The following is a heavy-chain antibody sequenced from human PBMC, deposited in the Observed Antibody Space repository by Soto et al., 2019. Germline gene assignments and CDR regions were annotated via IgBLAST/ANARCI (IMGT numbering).Heavy chain of an antibody. CDR2: IYYSGST. J-gene: IGHJ6*02. D-gene: IGHD6-13*01. CDR3: ASMYSSSWYDGYYYYGMDV. CDR1: GGSISSSSYY. Sequence: SETLSLTCTVSGGSISSSSYYWGWIRQPPGKGLEWIGSIYYSGSTYYNPSLKSRVTISVDTSKNQFSLKLSSVTAADTAVYYCASMYSSSWYDGYYYYGMDVWGQGTTVTVSS. V-gene: IGHV4-39*01.